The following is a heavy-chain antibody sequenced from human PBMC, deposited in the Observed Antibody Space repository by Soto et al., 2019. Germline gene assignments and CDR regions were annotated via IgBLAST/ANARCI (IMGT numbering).Heavy chain of an antibody. D-gene: IGHD3-22*01. Sequence: PSETLSLTCAVSGGSISSGGYSWSWIRQPPEKGLERIGYIYHSGDTYYNPSLKSRVTISVDRSKNQFSLKLSSVTAADTAVYFCERHSIWLLLSEYWGLGSLVTVSS. CDR2: IYHSGDT. CDR1: GGSISSGGYS. V-gene: IGHV4-30-2*01. J-gene: IGHJ4*02. CDR3: ERHSIWLLLSEY.